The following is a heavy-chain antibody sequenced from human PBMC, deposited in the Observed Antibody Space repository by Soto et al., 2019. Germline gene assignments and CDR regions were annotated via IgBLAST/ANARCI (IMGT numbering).Heavy chain of an antibody. D-gene: IGHD5-18*01. CDR2: VTHSGTA. CDR3: ARIHWMQSIRDS. Sequence: QVHLQDSGSGLVKPAQTLSLICSVSGGSINSCAYSLSCIRLPPEKALKWIGYVTHSGTAYSIPSLSSRITLSVDSSQAQCALKRTSVTAADSSVYISARIHWMQSIRDSWGKGTPVTVS. J-gene: IGHJ4*02. CDR1: GGSINSCAYS. V-gene: IGHV4-30-2*01.